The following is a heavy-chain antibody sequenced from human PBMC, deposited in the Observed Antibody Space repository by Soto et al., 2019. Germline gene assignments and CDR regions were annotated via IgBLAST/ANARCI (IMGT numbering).Heavy chain of an antibody. V-gene: IGHV3-30*18. CDR2: ISYDGSHK. D-gene: IGHD3-10*01. Sequence: QVQLVESGGGVVQPGRYLRISCAASGFTFRSYGMHWVRHTPGKGLEWLAVISYDGSHKLHADSVKGRFTISRDNSKNTLSLQMNSLRVEDTAVYYCAKDLGLDGSASYPYSWGQGTLVTVSS. CDR3: AKDLGLDGSASYPYS. CDR1: GFTFRSYG. J-gene: IGHJ4*02.